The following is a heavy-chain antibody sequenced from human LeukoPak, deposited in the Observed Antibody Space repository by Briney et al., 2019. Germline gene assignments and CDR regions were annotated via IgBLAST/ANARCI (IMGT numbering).Heavy chain of an antibody. D-gene: IGHD2-21*01. CDR2: ISSSSSYI. CDR3: ARVVVIAPYDAFDI. V-gene: IGHV3-21*01. Sequence: KPGGSLRLSCAASGFTFSSYSMNWVRQAPGKGLEWVSSISSSSSYIYYADSVKGRFTISRGNAKNSLYLQMNSLRAEDTAVYYCARVVVIAPYDAFDIWGQGTMVTVSS. CDR1: GFTFSSYS. J-gene: IGHJ3*02.